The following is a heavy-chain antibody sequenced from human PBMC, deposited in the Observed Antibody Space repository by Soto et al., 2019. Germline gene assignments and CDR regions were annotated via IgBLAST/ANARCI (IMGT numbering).Heavy chain of an antibody. D-gene: IGHD4-17*01. CDR1: GFTFSSYG. CDR2: IWYDGSNK. Sequence: QVQLVESGGGVVQPGRSLRLSCAASGFTFSSYGMHWVRQAPGKGLEWVAVIWYDGSNKYYADSVKGRFTISRDNSKNTLYLQMNSLRAEDTAVYYCARGRAENDYGDYGHFDYWGQGTLVTVSS. CDR3: ARGRAENDYGDYGHFDY. J-gene: IGHJ4*02. V-gene: IGHV3-33*01.